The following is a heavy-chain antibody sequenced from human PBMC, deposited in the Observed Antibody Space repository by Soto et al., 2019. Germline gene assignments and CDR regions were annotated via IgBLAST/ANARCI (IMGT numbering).Heavy chain of an antibody. D-gene: IGHD3-22*01. CDR3: ARSAPFYDSSGYQGGFWFDP. CDR1: GGTFSSYA. Sequence: SVKVSCKASGGTFSSYAISWVRQAPVQGLEWMGGIIHIFGTANYAQKFQGRVTITADESTSTAYMELSSLRSEETAVYYCARSAPFYDSSGYQGGFWFDPWGQGTLVTVSS. CDR2: IIHIFGTA. V-gene: IGHV1-69*13. J-gene: IGHJ5*02.